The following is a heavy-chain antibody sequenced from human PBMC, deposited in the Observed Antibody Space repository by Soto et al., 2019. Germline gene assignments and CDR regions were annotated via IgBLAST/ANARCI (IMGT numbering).Heavy chain of an antibody. CDR2: IDYTGGTT. J-gene: IGHJ4*02. CDR1: GFTFSILA. Sequence: GGSLRLSCAASGFTFSILALGWVRQAPGKGLGWVSVIDYTGGTTYYTDSVKGRFIISRDNSKKMLYLQMNSLSAEDTAVYYCAKDAPRTSGWYYFDYWGQGALVTVSS. CDR3: AKDAPRTSGWYYFDY. D-gene: IGHD6-19*01. V-gene: IGHV3-23*01.